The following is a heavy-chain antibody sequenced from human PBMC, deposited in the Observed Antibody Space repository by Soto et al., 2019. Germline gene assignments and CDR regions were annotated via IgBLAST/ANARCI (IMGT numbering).Heavy chain of an antibody. V-gene: IGHV4-39*01. CDR3: ARQRNSVVTQAYFDV. J-gene: IGHJ4*02. CDR2: IYYSGST. Sequence: SETLSLTCTVTGDSISSRSYYWGWIRQPPGKGLEWIGSIYYSGSTYNNPSLRSRVSMSIDTSKDQFSLKLKSVTAADTALYFCARQRNSVVTQAYFDVWGQGSMVTVYS. D-gene: IGHD2-21*02. CDR1: GDSISSRSYY.